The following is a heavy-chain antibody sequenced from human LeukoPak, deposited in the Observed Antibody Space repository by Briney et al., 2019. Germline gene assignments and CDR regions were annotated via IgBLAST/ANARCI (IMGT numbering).Heavy chain of an antibody. CDR2: ISSGGSAI. Sequence: GGSLRLSFAASGFTFSSYEMNWVRQAPGKGLEWISYISSGGSAIYYADSVKGRFTISRDNAKNSLYLQMNSLRVEDTAVYHCARNDYSSSAYFYWGQGSLVTVSS. J-gene: IGHJ4*02. CDR3: ARNDYSSSAYFY. CDR1: GFTFSSYE. V-gene: IGHV3-48*03. D-gene: IGHD6-6*01.